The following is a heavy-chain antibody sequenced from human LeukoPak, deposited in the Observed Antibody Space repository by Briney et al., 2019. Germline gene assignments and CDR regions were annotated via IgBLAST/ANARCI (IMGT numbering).Heavy chain of an antibody. CDR3: VRQLPYDSIWGSCHYYFDY. Sequence: PSETLSLTCTVSGGSISSSSFYWGWIRQTPGKGLEGIGSVYYSGSIYYYPSLESRVTLSADTSKTRFSLRLSSVTAADTAVYYCVRQLPYDSIWGSCHYYFDYWGQGPLVTVSS. V-gene: IGHV4-39*01. CDR2: VYYSGSI. CDR1: GGSISSSSFY. J-gene: IGHJ4*02. D-gene: IGHD3-16*01.